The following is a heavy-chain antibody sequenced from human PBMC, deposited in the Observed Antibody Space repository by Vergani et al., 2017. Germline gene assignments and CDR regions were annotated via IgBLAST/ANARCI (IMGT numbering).Heavy chain of an antibody. CDR1: GFIFSDYW. D-gene: IGHD2-8*01. Sequence: VQLLESGGDLVQPGGSLRLSCSPSGFIFSDYWMTWVRQATGQGLEWMGWMNPISGNTGYAQNLQGRLTITRDTSVNTAYMELSSLTSEDMAVYYCVRARRTCTYDHCPRYYYDLWGQGTLVTVSS. V-gene: IGHV1-8*01. CDR2: MNPISGNT. J-gene: IGHJ4*02. CDR3: VRARRTCTYDHCPRYYYDL.